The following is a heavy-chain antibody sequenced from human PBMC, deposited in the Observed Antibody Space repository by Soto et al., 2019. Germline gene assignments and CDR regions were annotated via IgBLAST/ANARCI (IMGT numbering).Heavy chain of an antibody. CDR1: GYMFITYG. J-gene: IGHJ4*02. V-gene: IGHV1-18*04. Sequence: ASVKVSCKASGYMFITYGISWVRQAPGQGLEWMAWISAYNGNKKYAQKFQDRVTMTIHTSSTTVSMELRNLTSDATAIYYCARTGGGMAARPLEYWGQGTLVTSPQ. CDR3: ARTGGGMAARPLEY. CDR2: ISAYNGNK. D-gene: IGHD6-6*01.